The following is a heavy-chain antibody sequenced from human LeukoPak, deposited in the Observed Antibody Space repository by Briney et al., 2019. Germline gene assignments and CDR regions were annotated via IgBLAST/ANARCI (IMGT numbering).Heavy chain of an antibody. D-gene: IGHD6-13*01. J-gene: IGHJ4*02. V-gene: IGHV3-66*01. CDR1: GFTVSSNY. CDR2: IYSSGST. Sequence: GGSLRLSCAASGFTVSSNYMSWVRQAPGKGLEWVSVIYSSGSTYYADSVKGRFTISRDNSKNTLYLQMNSLRAEDTAVYYCARVTSWYVDYWGQGTLVTVSS. CDR3: ARVTSWYVDY.